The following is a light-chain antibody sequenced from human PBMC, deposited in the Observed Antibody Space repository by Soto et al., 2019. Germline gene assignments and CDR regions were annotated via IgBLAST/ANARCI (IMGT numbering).Light chain of an antibody. CDR1: RSVSTSY. J-gene: IGKJ1*01. CDR3: HQYGSSPAT. V-gene: IGKV3-20*01. CDR2: DAF. Sequence: IVLTQSPGTLSISPGERATLSCRSSRSVSTSYVAWYQQKFGQAPRLLIYDAFSRATGIPDRFSGSGSGTDFTLTISRLEPEDFAVYYCHQYGSSPATFGQGTKVDIK.